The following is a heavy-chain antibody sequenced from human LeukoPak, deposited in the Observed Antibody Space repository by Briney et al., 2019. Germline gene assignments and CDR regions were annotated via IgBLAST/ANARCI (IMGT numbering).Heavy chain of an antibody. J-gene: IGHJ6*02. CDR3: ARAYSSSCYDGEYYYYGRDV. CDR2: ISYDGSNK. V-gene: IGHV3-30-3*01. D-gene: IGHD6-13*01. CDR1: GFTFSSYA. Sequence: PGGSLRLSCAASGFTFSSYAMHWVRQAPGKGLEWVAVISYDGSNKYYADSVKGRFTISRDNSKNTLYLQMNSLRAEDTAVYYCARAYSSSCYDGEYYYYGRDVGAQGPRAPVPS.